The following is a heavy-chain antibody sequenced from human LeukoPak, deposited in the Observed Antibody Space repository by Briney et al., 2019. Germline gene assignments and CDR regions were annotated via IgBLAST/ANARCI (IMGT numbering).Heavy chain of an antibody. CDR2: IYYSGNS. J-gene: IGHJ4*02. V-gene: IGHV4-39*01. CDR3: ARLSYGSGSHHNFYFDF. Sequence: SETLSLTSTVSGGSISSGSHYWGWIRQPPGKELEWIGNIYYSGNSYYNPSLKSRVTISVDASKNQFSLNLSSVTAADTAVYHCARLSYGSGSHHNFYFDFWGQGTLVTVSA. CDR1: GGSISSGSHY. D-gene: IGHD3-10*01.